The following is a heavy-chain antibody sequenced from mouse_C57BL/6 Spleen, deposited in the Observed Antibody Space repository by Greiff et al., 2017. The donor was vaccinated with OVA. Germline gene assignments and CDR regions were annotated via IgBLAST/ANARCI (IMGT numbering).Heavy chain of an antibody. D-gene: IGHD2-3*01. V-gene: IGHV1-69*01. CDR1: GYTFTSYW. CDR3: ARPPPYGYYVGFAY. Sequence: QVQLQQPGAELVMPGASVKLSCKASGYTFTSYWMHWVKQRPGQGLEWIGEIDPSDSYTNYNQKFKGKSTLTVDKSSSTAYMPLSSLPSEDSAVYSCARPPPYGYYVGFAYWGQGTLVTVSA. J-gene: IGHJ3*01. CDR2: IDPSDSYT.